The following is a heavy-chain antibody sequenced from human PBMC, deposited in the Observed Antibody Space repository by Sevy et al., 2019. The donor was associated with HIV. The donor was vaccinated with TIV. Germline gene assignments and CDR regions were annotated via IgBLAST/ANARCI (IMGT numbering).Heavy chain of an antibody. J-gene: IGHJ5*02. V-gene: IGHV4-31*03. CDR3: ARASYHTAMVNWFDP. Sequence: SETLSLTCTVSGGSISSGGYYWSWIRQHPGKGLEWIGYIYYSGSTYYNPSLKSRVTISVDTSKNQFSLKLSSVTAADTAVHYCARASYHTAMVNWFDPWGQGTLVTVSS. CDR2: IYYSGST. CDR1: GGSISSGGYY. D-gene: IGHD5-18*01.